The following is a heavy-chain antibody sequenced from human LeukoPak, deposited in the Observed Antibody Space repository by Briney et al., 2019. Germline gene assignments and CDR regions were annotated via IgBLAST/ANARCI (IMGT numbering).Heavy chain of an antibody. D-gene: IGHD3-10*01. CDR1: GFTFSSYA. V-gene: IGHV3-30-3*01. CDR3: ARHVLLWFGELPSNFDY. J-gene: IGHJ4*02. CDR2: ISYDGSNK. Sequence: GGSLRLSCAASGFTFSSYAMHWVRQAPGKGLEWVAVISYDGSNKYYADSVKGRFTISRDNSKNTLYLQMNSLRAADTAVYYCARHVLLWFGELPSNFDYWGQGTLVTVSS.